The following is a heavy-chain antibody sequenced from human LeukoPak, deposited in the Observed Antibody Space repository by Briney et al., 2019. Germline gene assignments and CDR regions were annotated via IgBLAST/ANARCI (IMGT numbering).Heavy chain of an antibody. J-gene: IGHJ4*02. CDR2: INPNSGGT. D-gene: IGHD6-13*01. CDR3: VRTAGNADLYFDY. Sequence: ASVKVSCKASGYTFTGYYMHWVRQAPGQGLEWMGRINPNSGGTNYAQKFQGRVTMTRDTSISTAYMELSRLRSDDTAVYYCVRTAGNADLYFDYWGQGTLVTVSS. CDR1: GYTFTGYY. V-gene: IGHV1-2*06.